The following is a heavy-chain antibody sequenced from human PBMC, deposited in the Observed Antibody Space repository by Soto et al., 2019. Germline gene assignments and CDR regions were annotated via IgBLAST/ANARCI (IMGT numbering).Heavy chain of an antibody. Sequence: GASVKVSCKASGGTFSSYAISWVRQAPGQGLEWMGGIMPRFXTXXXXXXSXXXXXXXXXXXKXTAXMEMRRLRHEDTAVYYCARDPYDSSGYSDYTFYWFDPWGQGTLVTVCS. CDR3: ARDPYDSSGYSDYTFYWFDP. V-gene: IGHV1-69*13. J-gene: IGHJ5*02. CDR2: IMPRFXTX. D-gene: IGHD3-22*01. CDR1: GGTFSSYA.